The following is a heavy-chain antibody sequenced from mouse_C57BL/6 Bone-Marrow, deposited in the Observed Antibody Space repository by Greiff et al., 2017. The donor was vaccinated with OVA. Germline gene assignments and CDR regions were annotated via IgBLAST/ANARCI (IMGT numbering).Heavy chain of an antibody. CDR3: ARSPSYYGSSPYWYFDV. CDR1: GYSITSGYY. Sequence: DVQLVESGPGLVKPSQSLSLTCSVTGYSITSGYYWNWIRQFPGNKLEWMGYISYDGSNNYNPSLKNRISITRDTSKNQFFLKLNSVTTEDTATYYCARSPSYYGSSPYWYFDVWGTGTTVTVSS. D-gene: IGHD1-1*01. J-gene: IGHJ1*03. V-gene: IGHV3-6*01. CDR2: ISYDGSN.